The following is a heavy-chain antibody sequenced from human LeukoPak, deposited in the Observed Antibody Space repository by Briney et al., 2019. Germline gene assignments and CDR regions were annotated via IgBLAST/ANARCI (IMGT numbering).Heavy chain of an antibody. V-gene: IGHV4-38-2*01. CDR1: GGSIRSGYY. CDR2: IYHSGST. CDR3: ARLMTTVTTSPFDY. J-gene: IGHJ4*02. D-gene: IGHD4-17*01. Sequence: PSETLSLTCSVSGGSIRSGYYWGWIRQPPGKRLEWIGSIYHSGSTNYNPSLKSRVTISVDKSKNQFSLKLSSVTAADTAVYYCARLMTTVTTSPFDYWGQGTLVTVSS.